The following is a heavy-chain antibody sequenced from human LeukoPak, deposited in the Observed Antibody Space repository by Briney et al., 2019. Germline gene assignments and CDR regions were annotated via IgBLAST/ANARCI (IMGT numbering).Heavy chain of an antibody. CDR2: IWYDGSNK. D-gene: IGHD2-15*01. Sequence: GGSLRLSCAASGFTSSSYGMHWVRQAPGKGLEWVAVIWYDGSNKYYADSVKGRFTISRDNSKNTLYLQMNSLRAEDTAVYYCARDPIYCSGGSCYSLDYWGQGTLVTVSS. CDR1: GFTSSSYG. CDR3: ARDPIYCSGGSCYSLDY. V-gene: IGHV3-33*01. J-gene: IGHJ4*02.